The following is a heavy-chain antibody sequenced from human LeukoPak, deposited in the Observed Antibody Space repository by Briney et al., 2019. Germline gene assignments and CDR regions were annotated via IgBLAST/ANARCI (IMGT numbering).Heavy chain of an antibody. CDR1: GFTFSSQW. J-gene: IGHJ4*02. CDR2: VKSDGSIT. CDR3: ARGGLYCGSSLDS. D-gene: IGHD6-6*01. V-gene: IGHV3-74*01. Sequence: PGGSLRLSCAASGFTFSSQWMYWVRQAPGKGLVWVSRVKSDGSITEYADSVKGRLTISRDNAKNTLYLQMNSLRAEDTAVYYCARGGLYCGSSLDSWGQGTLVTVSS.